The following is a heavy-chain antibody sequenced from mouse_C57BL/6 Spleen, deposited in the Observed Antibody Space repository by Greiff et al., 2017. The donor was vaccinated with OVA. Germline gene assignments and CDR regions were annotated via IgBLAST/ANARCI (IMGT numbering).Heavy chain of an antibody. CDR3: ARGDSSGPYYFDY. CDR1: GYAFSSSW. D-gene: IGHD3-2*02. V-gene: IGHV1-82*01. CDR2: IYPGDGDT. Sequence: VKLMESGPELVKPGASVKISCKASGYAFSSSWMNWVKQRPGKGLEWIGRIYPGDGDTNYNGKFKGKATLTADKSSSTAYMQLSSLTSEDSAVYFCARGDSSGPYYFDYWGQGTTLTVSS. J-gene: IGHJ2*01.